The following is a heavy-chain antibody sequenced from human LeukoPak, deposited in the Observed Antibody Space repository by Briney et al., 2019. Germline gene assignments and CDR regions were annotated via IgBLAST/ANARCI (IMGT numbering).Heavy chain of an antibody. CDR3: AKDCGSWCRGAFDI. V-gene: IGHV3-30*02. Sequence: PGGSLRLSCAASGFTFSSYAMSWVRQAPGKGLEWVAFIRYDGSNKYYADSVKGRFTISRDNSKNTLYLQMNSLRAEDTAVYYCAKDCGSWCRGAFDIWGQGTMVTVSS. CDR1: GFTFSSYA. CDR2: IRYDGSNK. D-gene: IGHD6-13*01. J-gene: IGHJ3*02.